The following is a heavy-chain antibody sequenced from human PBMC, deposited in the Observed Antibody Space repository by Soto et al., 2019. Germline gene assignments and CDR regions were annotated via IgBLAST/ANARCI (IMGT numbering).Heavy chain of an antibody. Sequence: SETLSLTCTVSGGSISSGGYYWSWIRQHPGKGLEWIGYIYYSGSTYYNPSLKSRVTISVDTSKNQFSLKLSSVTAADTAVYYWGRDKDSGYVYPGPNPVGMEVGGQGTTVTVSS. CDR1: GGSISSGGYY. J-gene: IGHJ6*02. CDR2: IYYSGST. CDR3: GRDKDSGYVYPGPNPVGMEV. V-gene: IGHV4-31*03. D-gene: IGHD5-18*01.